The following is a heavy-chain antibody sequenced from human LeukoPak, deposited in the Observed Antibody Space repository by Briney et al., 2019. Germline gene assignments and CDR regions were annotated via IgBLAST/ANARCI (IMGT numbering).Heavy chain of an antibody. CDR3: ARSGDFDWLLYLDY. V-gene: IGHV1-69*04. CDR2: IIPILGIA. CDR1: GGTFSSYA. Sequence: ASVKVSCKASGGTFSSYAISWVRQAPGQGLEWMGRIIPILGIANYAQKFQGRVTITADKSTSTAYMELSSLRSEDTAVYYCARSGDFDWLLYLDYWGQGTLVTVSS. J-gene: IGHJ4*02. D-gene: IGHD3-9*01.